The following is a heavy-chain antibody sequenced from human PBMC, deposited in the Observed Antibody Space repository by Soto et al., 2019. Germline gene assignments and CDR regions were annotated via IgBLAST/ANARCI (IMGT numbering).Heavy chain of an antibody. CDR3: ARNYYDILTGYPSGLDG. V-gene: IGHV1-46*03. D-gene: IGHD3-9*01. CDR2: INPSGGST. CDR1: GYTFTSYY. Sequence: RASVKVSCKASGYTFTSYYMHWVRQAPGQGLEWMGIINPSGGSTSYAQKFQGRVTMTRDTSTSTVYMELSSLRSEDTAVYYCARNYYDILTGYPSGLDGWGQGTTVTVSS. J-gene: IGHJ6*02.